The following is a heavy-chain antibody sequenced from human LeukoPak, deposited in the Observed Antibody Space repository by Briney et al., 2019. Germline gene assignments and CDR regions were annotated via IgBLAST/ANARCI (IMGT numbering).Heavy chain of an antibody. D-gene: IGHD2-15*01. CDR3: ARDDVPYSA. V-gene: IGHV4-61*01. CDR1: GGSVSSGSFY. J-gene: IGHJ5*02. CDR2: IYYSGGT. Sequence: SETLSLTCTVSGGSVSSGSFYWSWIRQRPGKGLEWIGYIYYSGGTKYNPSLNSRVTISIDTSNNQFSLKLNSATAADTAVYYCARDDVPYSAWGQGTLVTVSS.